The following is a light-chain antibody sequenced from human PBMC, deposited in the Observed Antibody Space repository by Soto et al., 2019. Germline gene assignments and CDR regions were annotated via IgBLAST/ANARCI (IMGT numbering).Light chain of an antibody. Sequence: QAVLTQPPSVSGAPGQRVTISCTGSSSNIGAGYAVHWYQQLPGTAPKLLIYGNSHRPSGVPDRFSGSKSGTSASLAITGLQAEDEADYYCQSYDSSLSGYVFGTGTKLTVL. CDR2: GNS. CDR3: QSYDSSLSGYV. J-gene: IGLJ1*01. CDR1: SSNIGAGYA. V-gene: IGLV1-40*01.